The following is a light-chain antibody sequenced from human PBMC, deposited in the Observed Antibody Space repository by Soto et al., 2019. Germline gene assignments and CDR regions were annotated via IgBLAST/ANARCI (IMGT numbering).Light chain of an antibody. V-gene: IGLV1-40*01. CDR2: RNS. CDR3: QSYDTSVNGL. Sequence: QSVLTQPPSVSGAPGQRVTISCIGRSSNIGAGYDVHWYQQLPGRAPKLLISRNSNRPSGVPDRFSASKSGASASLTITGLQPEDEADYYCQSYDTSVNGLFGGGTKLTVL. CDR1: SSNIGAGYD. J-gene: IGLJ3*02.